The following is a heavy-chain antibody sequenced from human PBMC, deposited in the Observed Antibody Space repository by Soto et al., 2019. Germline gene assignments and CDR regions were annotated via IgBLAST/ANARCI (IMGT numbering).Heavy chain of an antibody. V-gene: IGHV3-7*01. CDR1: GFTFSSYW. CDR3: ARIYCSSTSCYAGGPPGY. Sequence: GGSLRLSCAASGFTFSSYWMSWVRQAPGKGLEWVANIKQDGSEKYYVDSVKGQFTISRDNAKNSLYLQMNSLRAEDTAVYYCARIYCSSTSCYAGGPPGYWGQGTLVTVSS. CDR2: IKQDGSEK. J-gene: IGHJ4*02. D-gene: IGHD2-2*01.